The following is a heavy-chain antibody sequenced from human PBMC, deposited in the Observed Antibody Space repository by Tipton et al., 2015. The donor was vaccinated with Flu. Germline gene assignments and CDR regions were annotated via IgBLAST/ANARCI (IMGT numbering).Heavy chain of an antibody. J-gene: IGHJ4*02. Sequence: TLSLTCTVSGGSISSGGYYWSWIRQHPGKGLEWIGYIYYSGSTYYNPSLKSRVTISVDTSKNQFSLKLSSVTAAGTAVYYCARGRPEWELQTYYFDYWGQGTLVTVSS. CDR1: GGSISSGGYY. V-gene: IGHV4-31*03. CDR3: ARGRPEWELQTYYFDY. D-gene: IGHD1-26*01. CDR2: IYYSGST.